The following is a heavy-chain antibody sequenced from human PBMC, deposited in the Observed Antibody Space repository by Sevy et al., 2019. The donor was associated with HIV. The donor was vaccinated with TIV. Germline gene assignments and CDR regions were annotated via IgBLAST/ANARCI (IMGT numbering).Heavy chain of an antibody. CDR1: GFTFSSYS. D-gene: IGHD4-17*01. V-gene: IGHV3-21*05. CDR2: ISSGTTYT. CDR3: ARDRRNYGGQYFDY. J-gene: IGHJ4*02. Sequence: GGSLRLSCAASGFTFSSYSMNWIRQAPGKGLEWISFISSGTTYTKYADSVRGRFTISRDNSKNSLFLQMNSLRGDDTAIYYCARDRRNYGGQYFDYWGQGTLVTVSS.